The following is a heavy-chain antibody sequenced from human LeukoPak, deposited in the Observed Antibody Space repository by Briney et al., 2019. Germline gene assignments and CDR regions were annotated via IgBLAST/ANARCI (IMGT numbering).Heavy chain of an antibody. CDR3: ARINSIGWYLFDY. Sequence: KPSETLSLTCTVSGGSISSYYWSWIRQPPGKGLEWIGYIYYSGSTNYNPSLKSRVTMSVDTSKNQFSLKLSSVTAADTAVYYCARINSIGWYLFDYWGQGTLVTVSS. CDR1: GGSISSYY. V-gene: IGHV4-59*12. J-gene: IGHJ4*02. CDR2: IYYSGST. D-gene: IGHD6-19*01.